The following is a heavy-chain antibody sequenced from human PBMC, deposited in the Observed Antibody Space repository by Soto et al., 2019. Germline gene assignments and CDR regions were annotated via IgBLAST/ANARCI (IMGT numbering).Heavy chain of an antibody. CDR1: GGSFIDYS. V-gene: IGHV4-34*01. D-gene: IGHD6-13*01. J-gene: IGHJ5*02. CDR2: INHSGST. CDR3: ARGRDYSSHADWFDP. Sequence: SETLSLTCAVYGGSFIDYSWTWIRQPPGKGLEWIGEINHSGSTYYNPSLKSRVTISVDTSKNQFSLKLTSVTAADTAVYYCARGRDYSSHADWFDPWGQGTLVTVS.